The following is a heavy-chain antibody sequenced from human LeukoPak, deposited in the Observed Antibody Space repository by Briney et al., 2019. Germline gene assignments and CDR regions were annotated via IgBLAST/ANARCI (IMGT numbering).Heavy chain of an antibody. J-gene: IGHJ4*02. CDR1: GFTFSSYG. V-gene: IGHV3-30*02. CDR2: ILYDGSNK. D-gene: IGHD4-17*01. Sequence: GGSLRLSCAASGFTFSSYGMHWVRQAPGKGLEWVAFILYDGSNKYYADSVKGRFTISRDNSKNTLYLQMNSLRAEDTAVYYCAKANTVTTFDYWGQGTLVTVSS. CDR3: AKANTVTTFDY.